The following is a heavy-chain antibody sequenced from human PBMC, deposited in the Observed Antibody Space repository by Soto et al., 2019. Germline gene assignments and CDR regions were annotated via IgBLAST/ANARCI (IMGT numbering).Heavy chain of an antibody. CDR2: IWYDGSNK. CDR1: GFTFSSYG. J-gene: IGHJ6*02. V-gene: IGHV3-33*01. D-gene: IGHD3-22*01. CDR3: AGGYYDSSGYYGPGIDFLYYYGMDV. Sequence: GGSLRLSCAASGFTFSSYGMHWVRQAPGKGLEWVAVIWYDGSNKYYADSVKGRFTISRDNSKNTLYLQMNSLRAEDTAVYYCAGGYYDSSGYYGPGIDFLYYYGMDVWGQGTTVTVS.